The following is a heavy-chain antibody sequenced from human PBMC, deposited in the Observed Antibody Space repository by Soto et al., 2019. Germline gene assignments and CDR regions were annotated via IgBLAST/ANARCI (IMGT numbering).Heavy chain of an antibody. D-gene: IGHD2-15*01. Sequence: QLQLQESGPGLVKPSETLSLTCTVSGGSISSSSYYWGWIRQPPGKGLEWIGNIYYSGSTDYNPSLKSRVSISVDTSKSQFSLKLSSVSAADTAVYYCASPQRCSGGRCYSDYWFDPWGQGTLVTVSS. CDR1: GGSISSSSYY. J-gene: IGHJ5*02. CDR2: IYYSGST. V-gene: IGHV4-39*01. CDR3: ASPQRCSGGRCYSDYWFDP.